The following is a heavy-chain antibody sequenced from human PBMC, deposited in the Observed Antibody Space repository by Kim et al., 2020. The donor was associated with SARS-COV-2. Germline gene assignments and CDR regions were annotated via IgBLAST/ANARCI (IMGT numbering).Heavy chain of an antibody. CDR3: TRDDFCSGYNDY. V-gene: IGHV3-49*04. J-gene: IGHJ4*02. D-gene: IGHD3-3*01. CDR2: IRSKAYGGTT. CDR1: GFTFGDYA. Sequence: GGSLRLSCTASGFTFGDYAMSWVRQAPGKGLEWVGFIRSKAYGGTTEYAASVKGRFTISRDDSKSIAYLQMNSLKTEDTAVYYCTRDDFCSGYNDYWGQGTLVTVSS.